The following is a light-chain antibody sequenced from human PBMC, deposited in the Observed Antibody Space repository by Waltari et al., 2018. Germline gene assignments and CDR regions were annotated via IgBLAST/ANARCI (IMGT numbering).Light chain of an antibody. V-gene: IGLV2-11*01. CDR3: CSYAGRYTWV. CDR1: STDVGGYNY. CDR2: DVS. Sequence: QSALTQPRSGSGSPGQSVTISCTGTSTDVGGYNYVSWYQQHPGKAPKLILYDVSKRSSGVPDRFSGSKSGNTASLTISGLQAEDEADYYCCSYAGRYTWVFGGGTKLTVL. J-gene: IGLJ3*02.